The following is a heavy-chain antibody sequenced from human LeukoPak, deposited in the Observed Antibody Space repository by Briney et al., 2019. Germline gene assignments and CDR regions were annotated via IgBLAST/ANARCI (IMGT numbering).Heavy chain of an antibody. CDR2: IWYEGSNK. CDR3: ASSCSGGSCYRLLDAFDI. Sequence: GGSLRLSCAASGFTFSSYGMHWVRQAPGKGVEWVAVIWYEGSNKYYADSVKGRFTISRDNSKNTLYLQMNSLRAEDTAVYYCASSCSGGSCYRLLDAFDIWGQETMVTVSS. J-gene: IGHJ3*02. D-gene: IGHD2-15*01. V-gene: IGHV3-33*01. CDR1: GFTFSSYG.